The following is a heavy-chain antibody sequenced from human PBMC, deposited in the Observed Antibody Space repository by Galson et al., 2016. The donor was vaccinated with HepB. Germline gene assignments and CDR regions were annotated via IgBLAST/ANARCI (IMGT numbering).Heavy chain of an antibody. CDR2: IYYSGST. Sequence: SETLSLTCTVSGGSISSSSYYWGWIRQPPGKGLEWIGSIYYSGSTYYNPSLKSRVTISVDTSKNQFSLKLSSVTAADTAMYYCARPLTDSSAYYDYYYYGMDVWGQGTTVTVSS. D-gene: IGHD3-22*01. CDR1: GGSISSSSYY. V-gene: IGHV4-39*01. CDR3: ARPLTDSSAYYDYYYYGMDV. J-gene: IGHJ6*02.